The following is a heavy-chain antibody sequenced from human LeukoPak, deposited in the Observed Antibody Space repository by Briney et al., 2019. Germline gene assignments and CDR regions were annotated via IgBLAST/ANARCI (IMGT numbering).Heavy chain of an antibody. Sequence: SSETLSLTCTVSGGSISSYYWSWIRQPAGKGLEWIGRIYTSGSTNYNPSLKSRVTMSVDTSKNQFSLKLSSVTAADTAVYYCAGGKFLLFRELTFDYWGQETLVTVSS. D-gene: IGHD3-10*01. CDR1: GGSISSYY. V-gene: IGHV4-4*07. CDR3: AGGKFLLFRELTFDY. J-gene: IGHJ4*02. CDR2: IYTSGST.